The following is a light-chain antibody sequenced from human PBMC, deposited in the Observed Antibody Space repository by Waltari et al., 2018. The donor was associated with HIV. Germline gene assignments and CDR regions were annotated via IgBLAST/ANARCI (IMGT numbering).Light chain of an antibody. CDR1: SSHVGSTMS. Sequence: QSPLTQPASVSGSPGQPVTITCNGTSSHVGSTMSVSWYQRHPGKGPRLIIYNVNSRPSGISSRFSGSKSGNTASLTISGLQADDEAEYICCSYAGIVTYLVFGGGTKLTVL. CDR3: CSYAGIVTYLV. J-gene: IGLJ2*01. V-gene: IGLV2-23*02. CDR2: NVN.